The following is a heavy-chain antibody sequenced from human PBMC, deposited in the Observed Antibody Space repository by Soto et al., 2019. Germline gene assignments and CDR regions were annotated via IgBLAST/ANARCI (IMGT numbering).Heavy chain of an antibody. V-gene: IGHV4-59*01. J-gene: IGHJ5*02. CDR1: GGSISSYY. CDR3: AREYGSGSYYIPSWFDP. CDR2: IYYSGST. D-gene: IGHD3-10*01. Sequence: SEPLSLTCTVSGGSISSYYWSWIRQPPGKGLEWIGYIYYSGSTNYNPSLKSRVTISVDTSKNQFSLKLSSVTAADTAVYYCAREYGSGSYYIPSWFDPWGQGTLVTVSS.